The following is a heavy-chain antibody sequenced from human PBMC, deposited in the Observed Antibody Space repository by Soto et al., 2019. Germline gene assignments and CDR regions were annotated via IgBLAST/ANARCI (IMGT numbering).Heavy chain of an antibody. CDR2: MHYSGST. CDR1: GGSVTSNYYY. Sequence: SETLSLTCTVSGGSVTSNYYYWSWIRQSPGKGLEWIGYMHYSGSTNYNPSLKSRVTISVDTSKNQFSLKLSSVTAADTAVYYCAAHYCSGGSCYILPWGQGTLVTVS. CDR3: AAHYCSGGSCYILP. D-gene: IGHD2-15*01. V-gene: IGHV4-61*01. J-gene: IGHJ5*02.